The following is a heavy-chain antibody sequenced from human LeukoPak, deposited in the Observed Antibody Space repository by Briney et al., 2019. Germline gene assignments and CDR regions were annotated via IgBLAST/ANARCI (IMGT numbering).Heavy chain of an antibody. CDR3: ARDPPGSHYGMDG. CDR2: ITNSGSTM. Sequence: GALRLSCAASGLSFSDYYMSWIRQAPGKGLEWVSYITNSGSTMYYADSVKGRFTISRDNAKNSLFLQMNSLRAEDTAVYYCARDPPGSHYGMDGWGQGTTVTVS. V-gene: IGHV3-11*01. J-gene: IGHJ6*01. CDR1: GLSFSDYY.